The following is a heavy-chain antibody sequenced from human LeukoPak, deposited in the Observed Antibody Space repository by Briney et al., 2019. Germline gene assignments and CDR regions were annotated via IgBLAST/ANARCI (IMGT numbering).Heavy chain of an antibody. Sequence: SETLSLTCTVSGGSISSYYWSWIRQPPGKGLEWIGEINHSGSTNYNPSLKSRVTISVDTSKNQFSLKLSSVTAADTAVYYCARRYYYYYYMDVWGKGTTVTISS. V-gene: IGHV4-34*01. J-gene: IGHJ6*03. CDR3: ARRYYYYYYMDV. CDR1: GGSISSYY. CDR2: INHSGST.